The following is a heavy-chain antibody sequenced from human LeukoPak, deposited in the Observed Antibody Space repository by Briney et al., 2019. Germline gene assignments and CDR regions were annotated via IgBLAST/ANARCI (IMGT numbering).Heavy chain of an antibody. D-gene: IGHD3-22*01. Sequence: SETLSLTCAVYGGSFSGYYWSWIRQPPGKGLEWIGEINHSGSTNYNPSLKSRVTISVDTSKNQFSLKLSSVTAADTAVYYCARHDYYDSSGPTGIDYWGQGTLVTVSS. CDR1: GGSFSGYY. CDR3: ARHDYYDSSGPTGIDY. CDR2: INHSGST. V-gene: IGHV4-34*01. J-gene: IGHJ4*02.